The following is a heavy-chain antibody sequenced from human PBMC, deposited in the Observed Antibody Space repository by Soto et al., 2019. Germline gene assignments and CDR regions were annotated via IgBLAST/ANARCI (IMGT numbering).Heavy chain of an antibody. D-gene: IGHD2-2*01. CDR2: IYPGDSDT. Sequence: GESLKISCKGSGYSFTSYWIGWVRQMPGKGLEWMGIIYPGDSDTRYSPSFQGQVTISADKSISTAYLQWSSLKASDTAMYYCARLSIVVLPAANPWFDPWGQGNLVTVSS. CDR1: GYSFTSYW. V-gene: IGHV5-51*01. CDR3: ARLSIVVLPAANPWFDP. J-gene: IGHJ5*02.